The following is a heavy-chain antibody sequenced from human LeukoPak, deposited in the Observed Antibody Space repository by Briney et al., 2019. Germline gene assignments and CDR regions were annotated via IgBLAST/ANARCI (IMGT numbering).Heavy chain of an antibody. D-gene: IGHD2-8*01. V-gene: IGHV3-23*01. CDR3: AKDPNPSYCTSDLCWND. Sequence: GGSLRLSCAASGFPFSTYSMSWVRQAPGRGLEWVSTITNSGGYTYYADSVKGRPTISRDNSKNTLYLQMNSLRAEDTAVYYCAKDPNPSYCTSDLCWNDWGQGTLVTVSS. CDR2: ITNSGGYT. CDR1: GFPFSTYS. J-gene: IGHJ4*02.